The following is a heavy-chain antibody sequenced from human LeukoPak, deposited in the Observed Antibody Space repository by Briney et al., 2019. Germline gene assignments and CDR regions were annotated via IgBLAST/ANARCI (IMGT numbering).Heavy chain of an antibody. CDR3: ARVGISAAMLDY. D-gene: IGHD2-2*01. J-gene: IGHJ4*02. CDR2: INPNSGGT. V-gene: IGHV1-2*02. Sequence: ASVKVSCKASGYTFTSYYMHWVRQAPGQGLEWMGWINPNSGGTNYALKFQGRVTMTRDTSISTAYMELSRLRSDDTAVYYCARVGISAAMLDYWGQGTLVTVSS. CDR1: GYTFTSYY.